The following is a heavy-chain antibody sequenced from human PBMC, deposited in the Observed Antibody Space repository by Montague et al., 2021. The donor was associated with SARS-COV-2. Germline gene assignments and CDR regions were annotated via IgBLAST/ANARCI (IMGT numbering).Heavy chain of an antibody. J-gene: IGHJ4*02. V-gene: IGHV4-59*01. CDR3: ARDTEGYISSWYHDY. CDR2: IYYSGST. Sequence: SETLSLTCTVSGGSISSYYWSWIRQPPGKGLEWIGYIYYSGSTNYNPSLKSRVTISVDTSKNQFSLKLSSVTAADTAVYYCARDTEGYISSWYHDYWGQGTRVTGSS. D-gene: IGHD6-13*01. CDR1: GGSISSYY.